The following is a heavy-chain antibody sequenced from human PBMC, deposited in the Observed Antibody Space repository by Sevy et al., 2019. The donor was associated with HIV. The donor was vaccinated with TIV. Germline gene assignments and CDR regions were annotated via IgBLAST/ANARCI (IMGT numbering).Heavy chain of an antibody. Sequence: GGSLRLSCAASGFSLNSYWMSWVRQAPGKGLERVANIKQDGSVKYYVDSVKGRFTISRDNARNLLYLQMNSLRAEDTALYYCVRAIAADGSFWRQGTLVTVSS. CDR1: GFSLNSYW. CDR3: VRAIAADGSF. V-gene: IGHV3-7*01. D-gene: IGHD6-13*01. J-gene: IGHJ4*02. CDR2: IKQDGSVK.